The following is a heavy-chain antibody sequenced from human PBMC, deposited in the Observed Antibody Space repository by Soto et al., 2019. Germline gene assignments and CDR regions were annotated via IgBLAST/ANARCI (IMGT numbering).Heavy chain of an antibody. CDR2: IYYTGST. V-gene: IGHV4-59*01. CDR1: GRPITGDY. Sequence: PSETLSLTCTVCGRPITGDYWGWIRQPPGKXLEYIGHIYYTGSTRYNPSLTSRVTISLDTSREQFSLKLTSVTAADTAVYYCARGRHCTSTSCFGFPSIWFDPWGQGTLVTVSS. CDR3: ARGRHCTSTSCFGFPSIWFDP. J-gene: IGHJ5*02. D-gene: IGHD2-2*01.